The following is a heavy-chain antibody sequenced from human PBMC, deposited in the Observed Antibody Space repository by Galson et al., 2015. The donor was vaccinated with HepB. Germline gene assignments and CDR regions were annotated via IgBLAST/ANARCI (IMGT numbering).Heavy chain of an antibody. Sequence: SVKVSCKASGYTFTSYAMNWVRQSPGQGLEWMGWINTNTGNPTYAQGFTGRFVFSLDTSVSTAYLQISSLKAEDTAVYYCTRDNRYDTTGAFDIWGQGTMVTVSS. J-gene: IGHJ3*02. CDR3: TRDNRYDTTGAFDI. CDR1: GYTFTSYA. V-gene: IGHV7-4-1*02. D-gene: IGHD3-22*01. CDR2: INTNTGNP.